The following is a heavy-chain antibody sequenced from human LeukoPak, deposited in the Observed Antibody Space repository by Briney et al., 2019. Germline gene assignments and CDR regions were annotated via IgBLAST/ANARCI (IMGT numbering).Heavy chain of an antibody. CDR1: GFTFSTYE. Sequence: QAGGSLRLSCAASGFTFSTYEMNWVRQAPGKGLEWVSYISGSGGTTYYADSVKGRFTISRDNAKNSLYLQMNSLRAEDTAVYYCAQASAGMSPTDYWGQGTLVTVSS. V-gene: IGHV3-48*03. D-gene: IGHD6-13*01. J-gene: IGHJ4*02. CDR3: AQASAGMSPTDY. CDR2: ISGSGGTT.